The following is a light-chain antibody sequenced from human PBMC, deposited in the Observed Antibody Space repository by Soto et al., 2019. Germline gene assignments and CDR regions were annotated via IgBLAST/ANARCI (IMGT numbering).Light chain of an antibody. J-gene: IGLJ1*01. CDR1: SSNVGSYKL. Sequence: QSALTQPASVSGSPGQSITISCTGTSSNVGSYKLVSWYQQHPGKAPTLMIFEVNKRPSGVSNRFSGSTSGNTASPTISGLKVEDEADYYCCSSGGSPTYVFGTGTKVTVL. CDR3: CSSGGSPTYV. V-gene: IGLV2-23*02. CDR2: EVN.